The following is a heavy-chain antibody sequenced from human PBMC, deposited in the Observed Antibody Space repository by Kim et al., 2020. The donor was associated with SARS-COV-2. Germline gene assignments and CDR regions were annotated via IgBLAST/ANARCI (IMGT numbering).Heavy chain of an antibody. Sequence: GGSLRLSCAASGFTFSSFWMIWVRQAPGTGLEWVANIRQDGTVKYYVDSVKGRFTVSRDNAKNSLYLQMDSLRAEDTAVYYCARDKSIPSYDAFDSWGQG. J-gene: IGHJ3*02. CDR3: ARDKSIPSYDAFDS. V-gene: IGHV3-7*03. CDR1: GFTFSSFW. CDR2: IRQDGTVK. D-gene: IGHD3-10*01.